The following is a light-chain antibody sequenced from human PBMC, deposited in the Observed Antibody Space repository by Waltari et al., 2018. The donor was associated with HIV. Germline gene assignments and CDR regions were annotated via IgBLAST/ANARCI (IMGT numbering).Light chain of an antibody. V-gene: IGLV2-11*01. J-gene: IGLJ3*02. CDR1: SNDVGGYNY. CDR2: DVT. CDR3: CSYASTSWV. Sequence: QSALTQPRSVSGSPGQSVAISCTGTSNDVGGYNYVSWYQQYPGTAPKVIIYDVTKRPSGVPDRFSGSKSGNMASLTISGLQAEDEADYYCCSYASTSWVFGGGTKLTVL.